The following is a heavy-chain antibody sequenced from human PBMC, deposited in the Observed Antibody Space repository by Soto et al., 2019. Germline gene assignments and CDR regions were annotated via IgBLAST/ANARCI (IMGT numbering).Heavy chain of an antibody. CDR1: GYTFTSYA. CDR3: ARSIVGVTALDY. CDR2: INAGNGNT. J-gene: IGHJ4*02. V-gene: IGHV1-3*05. D-gene: IGHD2-21*02. Sequence: QVQLVQSGAEEKKPAASVKVSCEASGYTFTSYAMHWVRQAPGQRLEWLGWINAGNGNTKYSQTFQGRVTITRDTSASTAYMELSRLRSEDTAVYYCARSIVGVTALDYWGPGTLVTVSS.